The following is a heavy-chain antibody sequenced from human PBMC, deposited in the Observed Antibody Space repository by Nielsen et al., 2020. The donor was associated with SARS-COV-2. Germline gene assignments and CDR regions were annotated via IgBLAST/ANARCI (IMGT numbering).Heavy chain of an antibody. V-gene: IGHV4-59*01. CDR3: ARNMVRGVINFDY. Sequence: SETLSLTCTVSGGSISSYYWSWIRQPPEKGLEWIGYIYYSGSTNYNPSLKSRVTISVDTSKNQFSLKLSSVTAADTAVYYCARNMVRGVINFDYWGQGTLVTFSS. CDR2: IYYSGST. CDR1: GGSISSYY. D-gene: IGHD3-10*01. J-gene: IGHJ4*02.